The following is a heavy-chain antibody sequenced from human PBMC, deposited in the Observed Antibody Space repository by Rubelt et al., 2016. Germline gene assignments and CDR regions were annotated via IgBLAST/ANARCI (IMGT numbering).Heavy chain of an antibody. Sequence: QVQLVQSGAEVKKPGASVKVSCKASGYTFTSSGISWVRPAPGQGLEWLGWITAYDGNTNYAQKLQGRVTMTTDTSTSTAYMELRSLRSDDTAVYFCARDQLALYAFDIWGQGTMVTVSS. CDR3: ARDQLALYAFDI. J-gene: IGHJ3*02. CDR1: GYTFTSSG. D-gene: IGHD1-1*01. CDR2: ITAYDGNT. V-gene: IGHV1-18*01.